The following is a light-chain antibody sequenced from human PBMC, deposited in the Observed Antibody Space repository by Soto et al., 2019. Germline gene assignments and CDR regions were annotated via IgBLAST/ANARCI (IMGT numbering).Light chain of an antibody. Sequence: QSVLTQPHSVSGTPGQRLTVSCSGSDSNIGSYSVHWVQQLPGTAPKLLISTTYQRPSGVPERFSGSKSGTSASLAISGLQSEDEVDYYCAAWDDSLNGHVFVTVTMVTVL. CDR2: TTY. CDR3: AAWDDSLNGHV. V-gene: IGLV1-44*01. J-gene: IGLJ1*01. CDR1: DSNIGSYS.